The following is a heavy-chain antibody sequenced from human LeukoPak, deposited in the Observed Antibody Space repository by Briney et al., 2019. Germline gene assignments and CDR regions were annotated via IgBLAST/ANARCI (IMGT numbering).Heavy chain of an antibody. CDR3: ARDTPAAGTIDY. J-gene: IGHJ4*02. V-gene: IGHV4-59*01. Sequence: PSETLSLTCTVSGGSISSYYWSLIRQPPGKGLEWIGYIYYSGSTNYNPSLKGRVTISVDTSKNQFSLKLSSVTAADTAVYYCARDTPAAGTIDYWGQGTLVTVSS. CDR1: GGSISSYY. D-gene: IGHD6-13*01. CDR2: IYYSGST.